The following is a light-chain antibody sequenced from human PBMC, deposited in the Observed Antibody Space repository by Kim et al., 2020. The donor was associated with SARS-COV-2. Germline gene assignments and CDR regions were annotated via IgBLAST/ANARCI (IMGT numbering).Light chain of an antibody. V-gene: IGLV3-1*01. CDR1: KLGDKY. Sequence: SYELTQPPSVSVSPGQTASITCSGSKLGDKYVYWYQQKPGQSPILVIYHNTKRPSGIPQRFSGSSFGNTATLTISRAQTMDEADYYCQAWDSSTAVFGGG. CDR3: QAWDSSTAV. J-gene: IGLJ3*02. CDR2: HNT.